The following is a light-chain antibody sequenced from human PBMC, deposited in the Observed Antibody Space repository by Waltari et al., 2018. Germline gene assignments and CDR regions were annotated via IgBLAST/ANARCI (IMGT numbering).Light chain of an antibody. Sequence: IVLTQSPGTLSLSPGERATLSCRASQSISNTHLAWYQQTPGQTPRLLIYDVSNRATGIPDRFSGSGSGTDFTLTISRLEPEDFAVYYCQHLTTFGGGTKVEIK. CDR1: QSISNTH. V-gene: IGKV3-20*01. CDR3: QHLTT. J-gene: IGKJ4*01. CDR2: DVS.